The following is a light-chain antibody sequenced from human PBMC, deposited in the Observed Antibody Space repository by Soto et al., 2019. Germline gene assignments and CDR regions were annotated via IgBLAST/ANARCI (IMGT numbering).Light chain of an antibody. Sequence: DSPMTQSPSSLSACVGDRVTITCRASQGIRNDLGWYQQKPGKAPKLLIYAASSLQSGVPSRFSGGGSGTDFTLTIRSLQPEDFETYYCQQSYITPRTFGQGTKVDIK. CDR1: QGIRND. V-gene: IGKV1-39*01. CDR2: AAS. CDR3: QQSYITPRT. J-gene: IGKJ1*01.